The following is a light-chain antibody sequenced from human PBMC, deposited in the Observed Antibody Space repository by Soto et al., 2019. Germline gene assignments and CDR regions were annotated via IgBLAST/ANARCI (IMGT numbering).Light chain of an antibody. CDR2: QVT. CDR1: SSDIGGYYY. Sequence: QSALTQPASVSGSPGQSITISCTGTSSDIGGYYYVSWYQHHPGKAPKLLIYQVTNRPSRVSNRFSGSKSGNTASLTISGLQADDEAVYYCTSYSSSDIFYVFGTGTKVTVL. J-gene: IGLJ1*01. CDR3: TSYSSSDIFYV. V-gene: IGLV2-14*01.